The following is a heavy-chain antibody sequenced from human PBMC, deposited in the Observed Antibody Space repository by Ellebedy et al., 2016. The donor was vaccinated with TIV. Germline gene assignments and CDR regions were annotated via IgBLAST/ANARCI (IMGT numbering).Heavy chain of an antibody. J-gene: IGHJ4*02. CDR3: ARGKHYYDSSGSDY. D-gene: IGHD3-22*01. CDR2: INSDGSST. V-gene: IGHV3-74*01. Sequence: GESLKISCAASGFTFSSCWMHWVRQAPGKGLVWVSRINSDGSSTSYADSVKGRFTISRDNAKNTLYLQMNSLRAEDTAVYYCARGKHYYDSSGSDYWGQGTLVTVSS. CDR1: GFTFSSCW.